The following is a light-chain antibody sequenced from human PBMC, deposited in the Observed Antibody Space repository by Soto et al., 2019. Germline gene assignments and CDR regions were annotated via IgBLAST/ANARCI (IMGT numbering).Light chain of an antibody. J-gene: IGKJ3*01. CDR2: GAS. Sequence: EIVLTQSPGTLSLSPGERATLSCRASQSVSSSYLAWYQQKPGQAPRLIIYGASIRAIGIPDRFSGSGSGKDFTLSISRLEPEDFAVYYCQQYGSSHTFGPGTKVDIK. CDR3: QQYGSSHT. V-gene: IGKV3-20*01. CDR1: QSVSSSY.